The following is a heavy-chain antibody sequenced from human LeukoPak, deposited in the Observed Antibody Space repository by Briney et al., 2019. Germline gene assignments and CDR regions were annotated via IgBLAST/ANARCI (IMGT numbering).Heavy chain of an antibody. D-gene: IGHD6-13*01. CDR3: AKLSYIAAAAPHFDY. CDR2: ISGSGGST. J-gene: IGHJ4*02. Sequence: GGSLRLSCAASGFTFSSYAMSWVRQAPGKGLEWVSAISGSGGSTYYADSVKGRFTISRDNSKNTQYLQMNSLRAEDTAVYYCAKLSYIAAAAPHFDYWGQGTLVTVSS. V-gene: IGHV3-23*01. CDR1: GFTFSSYA.